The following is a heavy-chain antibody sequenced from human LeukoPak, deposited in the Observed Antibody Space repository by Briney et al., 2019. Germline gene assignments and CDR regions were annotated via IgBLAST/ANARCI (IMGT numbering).Heavy chain of an antibody. CDR1: GFTFSSYA. D-gene: IGHD1-1*01. V-gene: IGHV4-59*01. CDR2: IYYSGST. Sequence: GSLRLSCAASGFTFSSYAMSWIRQPPGKGLEWIGYIYYSGSTNYNPSLKSRVTISVDTSKNQFSLKLSSVTAADTAVYYCARWDWNDGFQFDYWGQGTLVTVSS. J-gene: IGHJ4*02. CDR3: ARWDWNDGFQFDY.